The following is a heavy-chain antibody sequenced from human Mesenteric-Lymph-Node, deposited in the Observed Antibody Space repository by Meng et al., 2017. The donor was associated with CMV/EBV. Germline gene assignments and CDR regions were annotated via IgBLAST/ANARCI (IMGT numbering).Heavy chain of an antibody. D-gene: IGHD5-12*01. Sequence: CKASGYTFTSYAMNWVRQAPGQGLEWMGWINTNTGNPTYAQGFTGRFAFSLDTSVSTAYLQISSLKAEDTAVYYCARVSATIDLGIDYWGQGTLVTVSS. CDR2: INTNTGNP. J-gene: IGHJ4*02. V-gene: IGHV7-4-1*02. CDR3: ARVSATIDLGIDY. CDR1: GYTFTSYA.